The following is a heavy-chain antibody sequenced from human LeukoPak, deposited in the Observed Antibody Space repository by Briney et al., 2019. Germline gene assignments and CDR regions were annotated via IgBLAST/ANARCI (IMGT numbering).Heavy chain of an antibody. V-gene: IGHV4-39*01. CDR3: ARHSPAYCGGDCHDAFDI. Sequence: SETLSLTCTVSGGSISSSSHYWGWIRQPPGKGPEWIGSIYYSGSTYYNPSLKSRVTISVDTSKNQFSLKLSSVTAADTAVYYCARHSPAYCGGDCHDAFDIWGQGTMVTVSS. CDR2: IYYSGST. D-gene: IGHD2-21*02. J-gene: IGHJ3*02. CDR1: GGSISSSSHY.